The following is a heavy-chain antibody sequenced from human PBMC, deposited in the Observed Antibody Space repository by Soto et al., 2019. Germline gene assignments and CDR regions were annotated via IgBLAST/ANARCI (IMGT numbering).Heavy chain of an antibody. J-gene: IGHJ4*02. CDR3: ARHDAGGIWRL. CDR2: IFYSGST. CDR1: NGSIINYY. V-gene: IGHV4-59*08. Sequence: SETLSLTCTVSNGSIINYYWSWIRQPPGKRLEWIGYIFYSGSTNYNPSLESRVTMSVDTSKNQFSLKLSSVTAADTAVYFCARHDAGGIWRLWGQGTRVTVTS. D-gene: IGHD3-10*01.